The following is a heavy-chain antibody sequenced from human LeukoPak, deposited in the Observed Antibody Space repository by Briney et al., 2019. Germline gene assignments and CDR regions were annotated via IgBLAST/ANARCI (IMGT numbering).Heavy chain of an antibody. V-gene: IGHV3-15*01. J-gene: IGHJ4*02. CDR1: GFTFTHAW. CDR3: TTDFVRDAY. CDR2: IKSKTDGGTT. Sequence: GGSLRLSCAASGFTFTHAWLSWVRQAPGKGLEWVGRIKSKTDGGTTDYAAPVKGRFTVSRDDSKNTLYLQMNSLKTEDTAVYYCTTDFVRDAYWGQGTLVTVSS. D-gene: IGHD5-24*01.